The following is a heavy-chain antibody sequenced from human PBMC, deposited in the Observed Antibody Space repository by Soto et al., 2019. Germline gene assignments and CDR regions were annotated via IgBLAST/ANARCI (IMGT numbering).Heavy chain of an antibody. D-gene: IGHD3-10*01. CDR3: TRLISAAQDY. V-gene: IGHV3-73*01. CDR1: GFVFKDSS. J-gene: IGHJ4*02. Sequence: VPLVESGGGLVQPGGSLKLSCAASGFVFKDSSIHWVRQASGKGLEWVGRIRDRAYSYATAYAASVKGRFTISRDDSSNTAYLQMNSLKTEDTAIYYCTRLISAAQDYWGQGTLVTVSS. CDR2: IRDRAYSYAT.